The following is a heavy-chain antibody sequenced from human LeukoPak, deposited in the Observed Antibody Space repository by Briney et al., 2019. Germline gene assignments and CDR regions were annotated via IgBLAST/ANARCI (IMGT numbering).Heavy chain of an antibody. J-gene: IGHJ5*02. CDR2: ISAYNGNT. V-gene: IGHV1-18*01. Sequence: GASVKVSCKASGYTFTSYGISWVRQAPGQGLEWMGWISAYNGNTNYAQKLQGRVTMTRNTSISTAYMELSSLRSEDTAVYYCARGRGPNARGVRPKPGYSSSYNWFDPWGQGTLVTVSS. CDR3: ARGRGPNARGVRPKPGYSSSYNWFDP. D-gene: IGHD6-13*01. CDR1: GYTFTSYG.